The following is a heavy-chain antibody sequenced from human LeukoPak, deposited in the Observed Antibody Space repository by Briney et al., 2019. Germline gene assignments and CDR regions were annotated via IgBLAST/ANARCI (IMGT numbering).Heavy chain of an antibody. J-gene: IGHJ4*02. V-gene: IGHV1-18*01. D-gene: IGHD3-10*01. CDR3: ARDSPDGSGTYYNDSPDY. Sequence: ASVKVSCKASGYTFSSYGISWVRQAPGQGLEWMGWISAYNGSTNYRQKLQGRVTMTTDTSRSTAYMDLRSLRSDDTAIYYCARDSPDGSGTYYNDSPDYWGQGTLVTVSS. CDR1: GYTFSSYG. CDR2: ISAYNGST.